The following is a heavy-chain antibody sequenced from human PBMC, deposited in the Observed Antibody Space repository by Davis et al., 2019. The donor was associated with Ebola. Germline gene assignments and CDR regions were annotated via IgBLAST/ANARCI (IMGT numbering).Heavy chain of an antibody. J-gene: IGHJ3*02. D-gene: IGHD4-17*01. CDR1: GFTFGSFW. CDR3: ARGGGGKYGVGAFDI. V-gene: IGHV3-7*03. Sequence: GESLKISCAASGFTFGSFWMSWVRQAPGKGLEWVANIYRDGSEKYYVDSVKGRFTISRHNSKNTLYLQMNSLRAEDTAVYSCARGGGGKYGVGAFDIWGQGTMVTVSS. CDR2: IYRDGSEK.